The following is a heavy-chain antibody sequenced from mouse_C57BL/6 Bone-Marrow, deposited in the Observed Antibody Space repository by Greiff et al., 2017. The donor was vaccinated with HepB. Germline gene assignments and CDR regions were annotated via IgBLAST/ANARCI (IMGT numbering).Heavy chain of an antibody. Sequence: EVKLVESGGGLVQPKGSLKLSCAASGFSFNTYAMNWVRQAPGKGLEWVARIRSKSNNYATYYADSVKDRFTISRDDSESMLYLQMNNLKTEDTAMYYCVSQTAWFAYWGQGTLVTVSA. V-gene: IGHV10-1*01. D-gene: IGHD4-1*01. CDR2: IRSKSNNYAT. J-gene: IGHJ3*01. CDR3: VSQTAWFAY. CDR1: GFSFNTYA.